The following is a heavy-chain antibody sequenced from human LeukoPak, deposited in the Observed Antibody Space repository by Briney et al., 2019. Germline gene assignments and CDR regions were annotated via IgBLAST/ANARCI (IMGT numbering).Heavy chain of an antibody. CDR1: GFTVSSNY. J-gene: IGHJ5*02. V-gene: IGHV3-66*01. Sequence: GGSLRLSCAASGFTVSSNYMSWVRQAPGRGLEWVSVIYSGGSTYYADSVKGRFTISRDNSKNSLYLQMNSLRAEDTAVYYCAREGSSGTAMNTAWGQGTLVTVSS. CDR3: AREGSSGTAMNTA. D-gene: IGHD5-18*01. CDR2: IYSGGST.